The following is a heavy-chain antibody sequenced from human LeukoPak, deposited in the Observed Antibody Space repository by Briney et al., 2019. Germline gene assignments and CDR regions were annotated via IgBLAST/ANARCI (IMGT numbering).Heavy chain of an antibody. CDR1: GGTFSSYA. D-gene: IGHD1-26*01. CDR2: IIPILGIA. CDR3: ATELVGATIGFDY. J-gene: IGHJ4*02. Sequence: SVKVSCKASGGTFSSYAISWVRQAPGQGLEWMGGIIPILGIANYAQKFQGRVTITADKSTSTAYMELSSLRSEDTAVYYCATELVGATIGFDYWGQGTLVTVSS. V-gene: IGHV1-69*10.